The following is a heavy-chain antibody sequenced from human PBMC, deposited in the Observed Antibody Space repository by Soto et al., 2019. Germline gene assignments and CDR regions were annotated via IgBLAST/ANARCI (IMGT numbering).Heavy chain of an antibody. J-gene: IGHJ6*02. D-gene: IGHD3-16*02. CDR2: ISYDGSNK. CDR1: GFTFSSYA. Sequence: GGSLRLSCAASGFTFSSYAMHWVRQAPGKGLEWVAVISYDGSNKYYADSVKGRFTISRDNPKNTLYLQMNSLRAEDTAVYYCARDPNPRYDYVWGSYRDYYYGMDVWGQGTTVTVSS. CDR3: ARDPNPRYDYVWGSYRDYYYGMDV. V-gene: IGHV3-30-3*01.